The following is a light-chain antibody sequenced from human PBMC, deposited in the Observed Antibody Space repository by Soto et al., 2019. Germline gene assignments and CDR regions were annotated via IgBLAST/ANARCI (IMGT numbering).Light chain of an antibody. Sequence: EIVLTQSPATLSLSPGERATLSCRASQSVRGSLAWYQQRPGQAPRLLIYAETYRATGIPARFSGRGSGTDFALSISGLEPADLAIYYCQLRRDWPPSLTFGQGTRLEI. V-gene: IGKV3-11*01. CDR3: QLRRDWPPSLT. CDR2: AET. J-gene: IGKJ5*01. CDR1: QSVRGS.